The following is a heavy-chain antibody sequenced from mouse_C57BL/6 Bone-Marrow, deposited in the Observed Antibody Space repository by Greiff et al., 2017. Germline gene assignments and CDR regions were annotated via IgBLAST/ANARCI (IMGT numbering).Heavy chain of an antibody. D-gene: IGHD2-2*01. CDR1: GFTFSSYA. Sequence: EVNVVESGGGLVKPGGSLKLSCAASGFTFSSYAMSWVRQTPEKRLEWVATISDGGSYTYYPDNVKGRFTISRDNAKNNLYLQMSHLKSEDTAMYYCARVGGYDGVWFAYWGQGTLVTVSA. CDR2: ISDGGSYT. CDR3: ARVGGYDGVWFAY. V-gene: IGHV5-4*03. J-gene: IGHJ3*01.